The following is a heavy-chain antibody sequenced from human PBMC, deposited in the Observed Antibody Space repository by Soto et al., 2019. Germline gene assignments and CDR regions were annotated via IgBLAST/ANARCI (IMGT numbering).Heavy chain of an antibody. CDR3: ARGAFHSSSSYWFDP. D-gene: IGHD6-6*01. Sequence: TLSLTCTVSGGSISSYYWSWIRQPPGKGLEWIGYIYYSGSTNYNPSLKSRVTISVDTSKNQFSLKLSSVTAADTAVYYCARGAFHSSSSYWFDPWGQGTLVTSPQ. V-gene: IGHV4-59*01. CDR1: GGSISSYY. J-gene: IGHJ5*02. CDR2: IYYSGST.